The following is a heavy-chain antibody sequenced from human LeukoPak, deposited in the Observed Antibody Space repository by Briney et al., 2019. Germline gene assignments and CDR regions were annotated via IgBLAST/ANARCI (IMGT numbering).Heavy chain of an antibody. CDR2: ISGSGGST. V-gene: IGHV3-23*01. J-gene: IGHJ4*02. D-gene: IGHD3-10*01. CDR1: GFTFSSYA. Sequence: GGSLRLSCAASGFTFSSYAMSWVRQAPGKGLEWVSAISGSGGSTYYADSVKGRFTISRDSSKNTLYLQMNSLRAEDTAVYYCAKDIDRGVIIRDYFDYWGQGTLVTVSS. CDR3: AKDIDRGVIIRDYFDY.